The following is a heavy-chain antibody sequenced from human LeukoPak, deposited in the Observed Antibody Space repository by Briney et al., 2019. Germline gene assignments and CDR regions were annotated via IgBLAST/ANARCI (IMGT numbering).Heavy chain of an antibody. D-gene: IGHD5-18*01. J-gene: IGHJ6*02. CDR3: ARDVRLWSHYGMDV. CDR1: GYTFTSYD. Sequence: ASVKVSCKASGYTFTSYDINWVRQATGQGLEWMGWISPVSGITNYAQNFQGRVTMTRDTSTSTVYMELSSLRSEDTAVYYCARDVRLWSHYGMDVWGQGTTVTVSS. V-gene: IGHV1-8*01. CDR2: ISPVSGIT.